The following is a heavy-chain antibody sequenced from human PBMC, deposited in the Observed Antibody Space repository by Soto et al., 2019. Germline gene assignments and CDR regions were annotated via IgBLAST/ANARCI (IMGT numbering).Heavy chain of an antibody. CDR3: ARDGDYGDEYGMDV. Sequence: GGSLRLCCVASGFTFSIYSMNWVRQAPGKGLEWVSYISSSSSTVYYADSVKGRFTISRHNAKNSLYLQMNSLRDEDTAVYYCARDGDYGDEYGMDVWGQGTTVTVSS. V-gene: IGHV3-48*02. CDR1: GFTFSIYS. D-gene: IGHD4-17*01. J-gene: IGHJ6*01. CDR2: ISSSSSTV.